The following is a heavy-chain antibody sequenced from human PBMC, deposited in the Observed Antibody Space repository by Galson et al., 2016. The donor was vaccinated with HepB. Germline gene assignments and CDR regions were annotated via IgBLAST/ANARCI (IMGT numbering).Heavy chain of an antibody. D-gene: IGHD4-11*01. Sequence: QSGAEVKKPGESLRISCKASGYNFVNYYITWVRQMPGKGLEWMGRIDPSDSYTNYSPSFQGHVIISVDKSISTAYLQWSSLKTSDTAMYYCARHGTYGNCVLNWFDLWGQGTLVTVSS. J-gene: IGHJ5*02. CDR3: ARHGTYGNCVLNWFDL. CDR1: GYNFVNYY. CDR2: IDPSDSYT. V-gene: IGHV5-10-1*01.